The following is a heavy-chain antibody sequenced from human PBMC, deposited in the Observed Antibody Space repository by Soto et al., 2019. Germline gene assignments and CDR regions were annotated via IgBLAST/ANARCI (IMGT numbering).Heavy chain of an antibody. V-gene: IGHV3-33*07. J-gene: IGHJ6*02. D-gene: IGHD2-21*01. Sequence: GGSLRLSCAVSGFTFSSHGMYWVRQAPGKGLEWVAVIWFDGSNKYYADSVRGRFTVSRDNSKNTLYLQMNSLRAEDTVVYFCARWGDDKRMDVWGQGTTVTVSS. CDR1: GFTFSSHG. CDR3: ARWGDDKRMDV. CDR2: IWFDGSNK.